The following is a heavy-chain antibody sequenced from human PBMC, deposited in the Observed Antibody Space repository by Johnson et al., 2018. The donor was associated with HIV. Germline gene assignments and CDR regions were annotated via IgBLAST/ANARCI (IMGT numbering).Heavy chain of an antibody. CDR2: ISYDGSNK. Sequence: QVQLVESGGGVVQPGRSLRLSCAASGFTFSSYAMHWVRQAPGKGLEWVAVISYDGSNKYYADSVKGRFTISRDNSKNTLYLQMNSLRAEDTAGYYCAGVLRGRWTYYDILTGSTHADHDAFDIWGQGTMVTVSS. D-gene: IGHD3-9*01. J-gene: IGHJ3*02. CDR1: GFTFSSYA. CDR3: AGVLRGRWTYYDILTGSTHADHDAFDI. V-gene: IGHV3-30-3*01.